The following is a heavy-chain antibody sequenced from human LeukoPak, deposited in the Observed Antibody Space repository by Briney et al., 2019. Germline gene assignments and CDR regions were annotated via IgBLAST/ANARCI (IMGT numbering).Heavy chain of an antibody. V-gene: IGHV3-7*01. D-gene: IGHD1-7*01. CDR2: IKQDGSEK. Sequence: GGSLRLSCAASGFTFSSYAMSWVRQAPGKGLEWVANIKQDGSEKYYVDSVKGRFTISRDNAKNSLYLQMNSLRAEDTAVYYCARDNWNYGSWGQGTLVTVSS. CDR3: ARDNWNYGS. CDR1: GFTFSSYA. J-gene: IGHJ5*02.